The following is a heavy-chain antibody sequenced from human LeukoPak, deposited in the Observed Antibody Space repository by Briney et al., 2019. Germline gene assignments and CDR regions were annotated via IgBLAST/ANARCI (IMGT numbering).Heavy chain of an antibody. V-gene: IGHV3-48*04. CDR2: ISSTGGTI. Sequence: GGSLRLSCAASGFTFRNYLMNWVRQAPGKGLEWVSFISSTGGTIYYADSVKGRFTISRDNAKNSLSLQMNSLRAEDTAVYYCAREAWGIVVVPAAEYDAFDIWGQGTMVTVSS. CDR3: AREAWGIVVVPAAEYDAFDI. J-gene: IGHJ3*02. D-gene: IGHD2-2*01. CDR1: GFTFRNYL.